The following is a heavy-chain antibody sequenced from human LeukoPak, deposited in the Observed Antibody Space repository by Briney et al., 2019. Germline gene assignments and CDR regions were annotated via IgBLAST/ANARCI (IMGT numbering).Heavy chain of an antibody. V-gene: IGHV5-51*01. J-gene: IGHJ4*02. D-gene: IGHD1-26*01. CDR2: IYPDDSDT. CDR3: ANGLIEGAFDY. CDR1: GYSFTSYW. Sequence: SGESLKISCKGSGYSFTSYWIGWVRQMPGKGLEWMGLIYPDDSDTRYSPSFEGQVTISVDKSISTAYLQWSSLRASDTAKYYCANGLIEGAFDYWGQGTLVTVSS.